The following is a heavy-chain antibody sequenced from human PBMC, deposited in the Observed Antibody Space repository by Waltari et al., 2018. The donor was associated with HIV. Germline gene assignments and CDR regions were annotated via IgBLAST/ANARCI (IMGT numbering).Heavy chain of an antibody. J-gene: IGHJ3*02. V-gene: IGHV2-70*04. Sequence: QVTLKESGPALVKPTQTLTLTCTFSGFSLSTSGMRVSWIRQPPGKALEWLARIDWDDDKFYSTSLKTRLTISKDTSKNQVVLTMTNMDPVDTATYYCARSRSTYYYDSSGWAFDIWGQGTMVTVSS. CDR1: GFSLSTSGMR. CDR2: IDWDDDK. D-gene: IGHD3-22*01. CDR3: ARSRSTYYYDSSGWAFDI.